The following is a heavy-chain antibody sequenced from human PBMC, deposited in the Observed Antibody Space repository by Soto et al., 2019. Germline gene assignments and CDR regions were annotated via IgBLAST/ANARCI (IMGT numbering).Heavy chain of an antibody. CDR3: AKDPGGDYVYFPDYFDY. CDR2: ISGSGGST. D-gene: IGHD4-17*01. Sequence: EVQLLESGGGLVQPGGSLRLSCAASGFTFSSYAMSWVRQAPGKGLEWVSAISGSGGSTYYADSVKGRFTISRDNSKNTLYLQMNSLRAEDTAVYYCAKDPGGDYVYFPDYFDYWGQGTLVTVSS. CDR1: GFTFSSYA. J-gene: IGHJ4*02. V-gene: IGHV3-23*01.